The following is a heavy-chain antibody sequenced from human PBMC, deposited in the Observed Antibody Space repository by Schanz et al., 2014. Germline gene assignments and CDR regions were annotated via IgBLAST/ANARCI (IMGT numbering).Heavy chain of an antibody. CDR1: GFNFSNYD. D-gene: IGHD5-12*01. CDR3: AKELNRRGGQTNFYYYYGMDV. Sequence: QVQLVESGGGVVQPGRSLRLSCAASGFNFSNYDIHWVRQAPGKGLEWVALIYYNGTNKYYADSVKGRFTISRDNSQNTLYLQMNTLRTEDTAVYYWAKELNRRGGQTNFYYYYGMDVWGQGTTVTDSS. V-gene: IGHV3-30*18. J-gene: IGHJ6*02. CDR2: IYYNGTNK.